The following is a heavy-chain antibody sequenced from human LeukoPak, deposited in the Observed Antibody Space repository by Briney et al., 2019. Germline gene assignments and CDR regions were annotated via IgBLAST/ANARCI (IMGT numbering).Heavy chain of an antibody. Sequence: GGSLRLSCVASGFSFGSYWMAWVRQAPGKGLEWVANMKHDGIEKYHVDSVKGRFTSSRDNTKNSLYLHMSSLRVEDTAVYYCAREGREGYNYPALGFWGQGILVTVSS. CDR3: AREGREGYNYPALGF. D-gene: IGHD5-24*01. CDR1: GFSFGSYW. J-gene: IGHJ4*02. V-gene: IGHV3-7*05. CDR2: MKHDGIEK.